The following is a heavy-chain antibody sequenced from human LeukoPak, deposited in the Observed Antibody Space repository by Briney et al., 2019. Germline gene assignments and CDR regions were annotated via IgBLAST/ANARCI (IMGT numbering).Heavy chain of an antibody. CDR3: ARSSGYSYGRDNWFDP. D-gene: IGHD5-18*01. Sequence: PSETLFLTCAVSGGSISSSNWWSWVRQPPGKGLEWIGEIYHSGSTNYNPSLKSRVTISVDKSKNQFSLKLSSVTAADTAVYYCARSSGYSYGRDNWFDPWGQGTLVTVSS. J-gene: IGHJ5*02. CDR2: IYHSGST. V-gene: IGHV4-4*02. CDR1: GGSISSSNW.